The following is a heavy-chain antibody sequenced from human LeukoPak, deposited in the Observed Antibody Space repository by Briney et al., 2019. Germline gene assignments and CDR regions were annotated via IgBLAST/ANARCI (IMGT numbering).Heavy chain of an antibody. J-gene: IGHJ4*02. CDR2: AKNKAQRYTT. D-gene: IGHD5-12*01. V-gene: IGHV3-72*01. Sequence: PGGSLRLSCAASGFTFSDHDMDWVRQAPGKGLEWIGRAKNKAQRYTTEYAASVSGRFTIAREDSKSTLSLQMNSLKSEDTAVYYCARWLRGAPRDWGQGTLVTVSS. CDR1: GFTFSDHD. CDR3: ARWLRGAPRD.